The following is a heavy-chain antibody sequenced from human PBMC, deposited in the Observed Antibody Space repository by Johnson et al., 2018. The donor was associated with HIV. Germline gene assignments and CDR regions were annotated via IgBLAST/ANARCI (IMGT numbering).Heavy chain of an antibody. Sequence: QVQLVESGGGVVQPGRSPRLSCAASGFTFSSYAMHWVRQAPGKGLEWVAVISYDGSDKYYADSVKGRFTISRDNSKNTLYLQMNSLRAEDKAVYYCARDMAQLELFAFEIWGQGTMVTVSS. CDR1: GFTFSSYA. CDR2: ISYDGSDK. CDR3: ARDMAQLELFAFEI. V-gene: IGHV3-30*04. J-gene: IGHJ3*02. D-gene: IGHD1-1*01.